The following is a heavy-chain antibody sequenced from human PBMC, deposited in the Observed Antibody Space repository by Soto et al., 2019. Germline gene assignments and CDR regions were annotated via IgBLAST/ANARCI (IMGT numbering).Heavy chain of an antibody. J-gene: IGHJ6*02. CDR1: GFTFSSYW. CDR3: ARGLVVTSSFRFSTYYYYYGMDV. Sequence: GGSLRLSCAASGFTFSSYWMSWVRQAPGKGLEWVANIKQDGSEKYYVDSVKGRFTISRDNAENSLYLQMNSLRAEDTAVYYCARGLVVTSSFRFSTYYYYYGMDVWGQGTTVTVSS. CDR2: IKQDGSEK. V-gene: IGHV3-7*05. D-gene: IGHD2-21*02.